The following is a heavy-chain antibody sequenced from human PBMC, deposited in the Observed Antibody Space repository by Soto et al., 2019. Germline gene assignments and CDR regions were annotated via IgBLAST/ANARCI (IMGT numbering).Heavy chain of an antibody. J-gene: IGHJ4*02. Sequence: GGSLRLSCAASGFTFSSYAMHWVRQAPGKGLEWGAGISYDGSNKYYADSVKGRFTISRDNSKNTLYLQMNSLRAEDTAVYYGAREGLAYCGGDCSFDYWGQGTLVTVSS. CDR1: GFTFSSYA. D-gene: IGHD2-21*02. CDR3: AREGLAYCGGDCSFDY. CDR2: ISYDGSNK. V-gene: IGHV3-30-3*01.